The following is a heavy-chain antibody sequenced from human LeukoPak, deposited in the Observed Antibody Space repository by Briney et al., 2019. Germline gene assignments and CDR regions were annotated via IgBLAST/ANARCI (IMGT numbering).Heavy chain of an antibody. V-gene: IGHV4-39*01. J-gene: IGHJ5*02. Sequence: PSETLSLTCTVSGGSISSSSYYWGWIRQPPGKGLEWIGSIYYSGSTYYNPSLKSRVTISVDTSKNQFSLKLSSVTAADTAVYYCATMGAHSGSYVWFDPWGQGTLATVSS. D-gene: IGHD1-26*01. CDR3: ATMGAHSGSYVWFDP. CDR1: GGSISSSSYY. CDR2: IYYSGST.